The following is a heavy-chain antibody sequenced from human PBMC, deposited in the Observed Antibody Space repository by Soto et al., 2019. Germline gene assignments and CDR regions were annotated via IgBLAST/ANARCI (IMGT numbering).Heavy chain of an antibody. D-gene: IGHD3-16*02. J-gene: IGHJ4*02. CDR1: GFTFSSYA. Sequence: QVQLVESGGGVVQPGRSLRLSCAASGFTFSSYAIHWVRQAPGKGLEWVAVISFDGDIQYYADSVKGRFTISRDNSKNTLYLQMDSLRAADTAVYHCAKVSEGSMITFGGVIAYWGQGTLVTVSS. CDR2: ISFDGDIQ. CDR3: AKVSEGSMITFGGVIAY. V-gene: IGHV3-30*18.